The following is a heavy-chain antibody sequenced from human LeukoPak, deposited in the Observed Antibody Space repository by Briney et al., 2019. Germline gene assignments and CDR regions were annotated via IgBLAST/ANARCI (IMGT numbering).Heavy chain of an antibody. CDR1: GGSFSVYY. Sequence: SETLSLTCAVYGGSFSVYYWSWIRQPPGKGLEWIGEINHSGSTNYNPPLKSRVTISVDTSKNQFSLKLSSVTAADTAVYYCARGVGIQLWIYWGQGTLVTVSS. J-gene: IGHJ4*02. CDR3: ARGVGIQLWIY. V-gene: IGHV4-34*01. CDR2: INHSGST. D-gene: IGHD5-18*01.